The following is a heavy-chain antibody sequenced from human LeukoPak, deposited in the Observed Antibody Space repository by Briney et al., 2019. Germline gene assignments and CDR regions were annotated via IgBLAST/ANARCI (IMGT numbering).Heavy chain of an antibody. J-gene: IGHJ4*02. D-gene: IGHD2-15*01. V-gene: IGHV1-69*06. CDR3: ATFLVARRGFDY. CDR1: GGTFSSYA. Sequence: GASVKVSCKASGGTFSSYAISWVRQAPGQGLEWMGGIIPIFGTANYAQKFQGRVTITADKSTSTAYMELSSLRSEDTAVYYCATFLVARRGFDYRGQGTLVTVSS. CDR2: IIPIFGTA.